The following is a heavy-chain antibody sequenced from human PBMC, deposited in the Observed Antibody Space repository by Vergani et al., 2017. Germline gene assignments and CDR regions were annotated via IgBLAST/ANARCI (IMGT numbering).Heavy chain of an antibody. V-gene: IGHV3-30-3*01. J-gene: IGHJ4*02. CDR3: ARDYDILTGPRGXFDY. CDR1: GFTFSSYA. D-gene: IGHD3-9*01. CDR2: ISYDGSNK. Sequence: QVQLVESGGGVVQPGRSLRLSCAASGFTFSSYAMHWVRQAPGKGLEWVAVISYDGSNKYYADSVKGRFTISRDNSKNTLYLQMNSLRAEDTAVYYCARDYDILTGPRGXFDYWGQGTLVTVSS.